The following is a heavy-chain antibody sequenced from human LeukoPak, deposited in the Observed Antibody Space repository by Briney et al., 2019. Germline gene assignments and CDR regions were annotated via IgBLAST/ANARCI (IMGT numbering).Heavy chain of an antibody. V-gene: IGHV1-2*02. CDR3: ARADYGDYFDY. J-gene: IGHJ4*02. CDR2: INPNSGGT. CDR1: VYTFTSYY. Sequence: SSVKVSHKASVYTFTSYYNILVGQAPGQRIEGMGGINPNSGGTNYAQKFKGRVTMTRDTSISTAYMELSRLRSDDTAVYYCARADYGDYFDYWGQGTLVTVSS. D-gene: IGHD4-17*01.